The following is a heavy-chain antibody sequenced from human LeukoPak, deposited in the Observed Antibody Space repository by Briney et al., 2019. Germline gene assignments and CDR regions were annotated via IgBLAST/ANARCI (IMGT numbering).Heavy chain of an antibody. D-gene: IGHD3-10*01. CDR1: GFTFSSYW. J-gene: IGHJ4*02. V-gene: IGHV3-74*01. Sequence: GGSLRLSCAASGFTFSSYWMHWVRQAPGKGPVWVSRINSDGSSTTYADSVKGRFTISRDNAKNTLYLQMNSLGAEDTAMYYCARALYGSGNYYYPGDYWGQGTLVTVSS. CDR3: ARALYGSGNYYYPGDY. CDR2: INSDGSST.